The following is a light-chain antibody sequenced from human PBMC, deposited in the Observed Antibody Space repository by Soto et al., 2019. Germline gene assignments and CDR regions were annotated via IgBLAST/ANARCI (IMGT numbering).Light chain of an antibody. V-gene: IGLV1-51*01. Sequence: QYVLTQPPSVSVAPGQKVTISCSGSSSNIGGNSVSWYQQLPGTAPKLLIYDDNKRPSGIPDRFSGSKSGTSATLGITGFQTGDEADYYCGSWDSSLSAYVFGTGTKVTVL. CDR3: GSWDSSLSAYV. CDR1: SSNIGGNS. J-gene: IGLJ1*01. CDR2: DDN.